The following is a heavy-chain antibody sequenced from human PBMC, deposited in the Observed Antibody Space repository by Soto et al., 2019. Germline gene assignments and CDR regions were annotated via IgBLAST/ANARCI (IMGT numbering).Heavy chain of an antibody. CDR3: ARIRSHYDILTGYYYCCFGMDV. D-gene: IGHD3-9*01. V-gene: IGHV2-70*01. CDR2: IDWDDDK. Sequence: SGPTLVNPTQTLTLTCTFSGFSLSTSGMCVSWIRQPPGKALEWLALIDWDDDKYYSTSLKTRLTISKDTSKNQVVLTMTNMDPVHTATSYCARIRSHYDILTGYYYCCFGMDVCGQGTTV. J-gene: IGHJ6*02. CDR1: GFSLSTSGMC.